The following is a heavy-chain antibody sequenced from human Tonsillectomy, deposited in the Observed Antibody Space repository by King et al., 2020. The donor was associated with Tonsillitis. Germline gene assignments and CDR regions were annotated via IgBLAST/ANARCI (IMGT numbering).Heavy chain of an antibody. V-gene: IGHV3-30*02. J-gene: IGHJ3*02. CDR1: GFIFSDYS. D-gene: IGHD3-22*01. Sequence: QLVESGGGVVQPGGSLRLSCAAAGFIFSDYSMHCVRQAPGKGLEWVAFIRFDGSKQMYADSVKGRFTISRDNSKNTLYVQMSSLSADDTAIYYCAKALRDYHDSSGYYYAFDIWGQGTAVTVSS. CDR2: IRFDGSKQ. CDR3: AKALRDYHDSSGYYYAFDI.